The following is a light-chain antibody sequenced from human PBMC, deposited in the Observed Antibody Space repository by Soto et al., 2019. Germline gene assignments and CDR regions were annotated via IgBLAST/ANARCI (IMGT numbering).Light chain of an antibody. V-gene: IGKV1-17*01. J-gene: IGKJ2*01. CDR2: GAS. CDR3: LQHYTYRYT. CDR1: QGIRND. Sequence: DIQMTQSPSSLSASVGDRVTITCRASQGIRNDLTWYQQKPGKAPKRLIYGASSLQSGVPPRFSGSASGTEFTLTINRLQPEDFETYCCLQHYTYRYTFGQGTKLEIK.